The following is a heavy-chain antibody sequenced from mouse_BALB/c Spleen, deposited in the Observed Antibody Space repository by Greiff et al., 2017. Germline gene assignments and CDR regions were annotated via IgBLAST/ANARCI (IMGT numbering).Heavy chain of an antibody. Sequence: VQLQQSGTVLARPGASVKMSCKASGYTFTSSWLHWVKQRPGQGLEWIGAIYPGNSDTSYNQKFKGQAKLTAVTSTSTAYMELSSITNEDSAVYYCTKPVTGTDWFAYWGQGTMLTVSA. CDR1: GYTFTSSW. V-gene: IGHV1-5*01. D-gene: IGHD4-1*01. CDR3: TKPVTGTDWFAY. CDR2: IYPGNSDT. J-gene: IGHJ3*01.